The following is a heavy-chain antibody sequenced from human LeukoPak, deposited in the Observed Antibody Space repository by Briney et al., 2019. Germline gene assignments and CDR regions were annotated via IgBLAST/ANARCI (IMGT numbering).Heavy chain of an antibody. J-gene: IGHJ5*02. Sequence: SETLSLTCAVYGGSFSGYYWSWIRQPPGKGLEWIGEINHSGSTNYNPSLKSRVTISVDTSKNQFSLKLSSVTAGDTAVYYCARGERAGYCSSTSCDQYNWFDPWGQGTLVTVSS. CDR3: ARGERAGYCSSTSCDQYNWFDP. V-gene: IGHV4-34*01. D-gene: IGHD2-2*01. CDR2: INHSGST. CDR1: GGSFSGYY.